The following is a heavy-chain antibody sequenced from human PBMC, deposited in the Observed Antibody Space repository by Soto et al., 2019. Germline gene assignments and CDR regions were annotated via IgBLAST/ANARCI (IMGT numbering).Heavy chain of an antibody. D-gene: IGHD3-22*01. V-gene: IGHV4-34*12. CDR3: ARPHYDSNTFYYFFDY. CDR1: GGSFSGYF. J-gene: IGHJ4*02. CDR2: IFHGGST. Sequence: SETLSLTCAVYGGSFSGYFWSWVRQPPGKGLEWIGEIFHGGSTNYSPSLKSRVTISVDTSKNQFSLELSSVTAADTAVYYCARPHYDSNTFYYFFDYWGQGTLVTVSS.